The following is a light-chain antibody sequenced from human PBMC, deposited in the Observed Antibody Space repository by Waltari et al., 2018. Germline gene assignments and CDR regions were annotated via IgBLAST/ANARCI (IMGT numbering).Light chain of an antibody. CDR3: ASFTKNTDTLWV. V-gene: IGLV2-14*03. CDR1: SSDIGNFNY. J-gene: IGLJ3*02. CDR2: DVT. Sequence: QSALTQPASVSGSPGQSITISCTGTSSDIGNFNYVSWYQQHPDKAPKLIIYDVTNRPSGISNRFAASKSGNTASLSISGRQAEDEADYYCASFTKNTDTLWVFGGGTRLTVL.